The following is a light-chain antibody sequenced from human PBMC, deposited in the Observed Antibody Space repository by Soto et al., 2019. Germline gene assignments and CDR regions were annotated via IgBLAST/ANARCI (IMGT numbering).Light chain of an antibody. CDR2: GAS. J-gene: IGKJ2*01. CDR1: QSVSSN. CDR3: QQYNNWPPYT. Sequence: EIVMTQSPATLSVSPGERATLSCRASQSVSSNLAWYQQIPGQAPRLLIYGASTRATGIPARFSGSGSGTEFTRTISSLQSEDFAVYYCQQYNNWPPYTFGQGTKLEIK. V-gene: IGKV3-15*01.